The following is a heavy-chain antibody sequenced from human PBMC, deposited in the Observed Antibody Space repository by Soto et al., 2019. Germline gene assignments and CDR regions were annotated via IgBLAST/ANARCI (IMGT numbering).Heavy chain of an antibody. J-gene: IGHJ5*02. CDR2: IYYSGST. Sequence: SETLSLTCTVSGGSISSSSYYWGWIRQPPGKGLEWIESIYYSGSTYYNPSLKSRVTISVDTSKNQFSLKLSSVTAADTAVYYCARVLGYCSGGSCPNWFDPWGQGTLVTVSS. CDR3: ARVLGYCSGGSCPNWFDP. CDR1: GGSISSSSYY. V-gene: IGHV4-39*01. D-gene: IGHD2-15*01.